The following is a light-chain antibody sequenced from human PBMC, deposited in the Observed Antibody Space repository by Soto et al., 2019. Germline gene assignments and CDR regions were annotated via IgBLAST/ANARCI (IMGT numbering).Light chain of an antibody. CDR3: QQYYNWRPYT. CDR1: ETVRSN. CDR2: GAS. Sequence: IVMTQSPATLSVSPGERATLSCRASETVRSNVAWFQQKPGQAPRLLIFGASTRATGIPTRFTGSGSGTEFTLTIDSLQSEDFAVYYCQQYYNWRPYTFGQGTKV. V-gene: IGKV3-15*01. J-gene: IGKJ2*01.